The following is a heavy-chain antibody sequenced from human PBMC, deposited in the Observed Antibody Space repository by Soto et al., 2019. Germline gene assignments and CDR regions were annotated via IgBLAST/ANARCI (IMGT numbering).Heavy chain of an antibody. Sequence: ASVKVSCKVSGYTLTELSMHWVRQAPGKGLEWMGGFDPEDGETIYAQKFQGRVTMTEDTSTDTAYVELSSLRSEDTAVYYCATVLGYSYGMDYWGQGTLVTVSS. CDR1: GYTLTELS. J-gene: IGHJ4*02. CDR3: ATVLGYSYGMDY. V-gene: IGHV1-24*01. CDR2: FDPEDGET. D-gene: IGHD5-18*01.